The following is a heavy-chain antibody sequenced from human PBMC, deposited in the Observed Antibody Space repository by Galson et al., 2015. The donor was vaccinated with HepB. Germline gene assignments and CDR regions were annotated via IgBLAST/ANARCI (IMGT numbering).Heavy chain of an antibody. CDR2: ISGSGGST. CDR3: AKGWWIQLWFGY. CDR1: GFTFSSYA. D-gene: IGHD5-18*01. Sequence: SLRLSCAASGFTFSSYAMSWVRQAPGKGLEWVSAISGSGGSTYYADSVKGRFTISRDNSKNTLYLQMNSLRAEDTAVYYCAKGWWIQLWFGYWGQGTLVTVSS. V-gene: IGHV3-23*01. J-gene: IGHJ4*02.